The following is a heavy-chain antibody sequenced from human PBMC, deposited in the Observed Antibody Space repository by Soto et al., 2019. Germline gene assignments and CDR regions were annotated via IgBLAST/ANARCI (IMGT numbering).Heavy chain of an antibody. D-gene: IGHD3-22*01. Sequence: SVRVSCKASGGTFSSYAISWVRQAPGQGLEWMGGIIPIFGTANYAQKFQGRVTITADKSTSTAYMELSSLRSEDTAVYYCATSPITMIVLYYFDYWGQGTLVTVSS. V-gene: IGHV1-69*06. CDR1: GGTFSSYA. CDR3: ATSPITMIVLYYFDY. CDR2: IIPIFGTA. J-gene: IGHJ4*02.